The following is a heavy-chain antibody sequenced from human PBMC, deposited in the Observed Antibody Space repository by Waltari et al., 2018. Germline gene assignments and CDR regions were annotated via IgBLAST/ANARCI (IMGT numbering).Heavy chain of an antibody. J-gene: IGHJ4*02. CDR1: GFTFSSYS. CDR3: ARDKNEGIFYY. D-gene: IGHD2-15*01. Sequence: EVQLVESGGGLVQPGGSLRLSCAASGFTFSSYSMNWVRQAPGKGREWVSYISSSSSPIYYADAVKGRFTIASDNAKNSLYLQMNSLRAEDTAVYYCARDKNEGIFYYWGQGTLVTVSS. CDR2: ISSSSSPI. V-gene: IGHV3-48*01.